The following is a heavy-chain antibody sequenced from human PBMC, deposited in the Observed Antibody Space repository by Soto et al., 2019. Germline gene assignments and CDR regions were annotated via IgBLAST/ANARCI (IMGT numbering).Heavy chain of an antibody. Sequence: IVSGGSVITGSYHLSWIRQPPGKGLEWIGFIPNNGSPDYNPSLKSRVVVSIDRSKNQFSLKVNSVTAADTAVYFCARIGWGGDSWGKGTPFTAS. CDR1: GGSVITGSYH. CDR3: ARIGWGGDS. V-gene: IGHV4-61*01. J-gene: IGHJ4*02. D-gene: IGHD7-27*01. CDR2: IPNNGSP.